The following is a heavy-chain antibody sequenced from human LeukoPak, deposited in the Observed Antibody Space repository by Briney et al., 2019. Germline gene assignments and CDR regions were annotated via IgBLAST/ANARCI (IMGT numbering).Heavy chain of an antibody. CDR3: AKDPRRVIVAVPAAEDY. J-gene: IGHJ4*02. Sequence: GGSLRLSCAASGFTFSSYAMSWVRQAPGKGLEWVSAISGSGGSTYYADSVKGRFAISRDNSKNTLYLQMNSLRAEDTAVYYCAKDPRRVIVAVPAAEDYWGQGTLVTVSS. CDR2: ISGSGGST. V-gene: IGHV3-23*01. CDR1: GFTFSSYA. D-gene: IGHD2-2*01.